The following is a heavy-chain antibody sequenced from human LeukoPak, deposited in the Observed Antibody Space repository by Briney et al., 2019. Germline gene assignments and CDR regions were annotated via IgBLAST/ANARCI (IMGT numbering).Heavy chain of an antibody. CDR3: ARVQKYCSGGSCYSQYYYYMDV. V-gene: IGHV3-53*01. CDR1: GFTVSTNY. D-gene: IGHD2-15*01. CDR2: IYSGGST. Sequence: GGSLRLSCAASGFTVSTNYMSRVRQAPGKGLEWVSVIYSGGSTYYADSVKGRFTISRDNSKNTLYLQMNSLTAEDTAVYYCARVQKYCSGGSCYSQYYYYMDVWGKGTTVTVSS. J-gene: IGHJ6*03.